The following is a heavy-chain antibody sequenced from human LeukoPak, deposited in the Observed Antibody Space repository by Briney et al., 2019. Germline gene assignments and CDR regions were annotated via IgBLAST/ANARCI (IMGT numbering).Heavy chain of an antibody. Sequence: PSETLSLTCTVSGDSIRSDYWSWIRQPPGKGLEWIGYVYYSGSTQYNPSLKSRVTISIGTSKKQFSLRLSSVTAADTAVYYCARDTQPTINHYWYFDLWGRGTLVTVSS. J-gene: IGHJ2*01. CDR2: VYYSGST. CDR1: GDSIRSDY. CDR3: ARDTQPTINHYWYFDL. D-gene: IGHD5-24*01. V-gene: IGHV4-59*12.